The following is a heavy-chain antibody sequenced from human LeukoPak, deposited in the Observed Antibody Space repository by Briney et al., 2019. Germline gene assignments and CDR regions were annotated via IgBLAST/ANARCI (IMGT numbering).Heavy chain of an antibody. D-gene: IGHD2-15*01. J-gene: IGHJ4*02. V-gene: IGHV4-59*01. CDR2: IYYSGST. Sequence: SETLSLTCTVSGGSISSYYWSWIRQPPGKGLEWIGYIYYSGSTNYNPSLKSRVTISVDTSKNQFSLKLSSVTAADTAVYYCARDDNRVVVAASYPDYWGQGTLVTVSS. CDR1: GGSISSYY. CDR3: ARDDNRVVVAASYPDY.